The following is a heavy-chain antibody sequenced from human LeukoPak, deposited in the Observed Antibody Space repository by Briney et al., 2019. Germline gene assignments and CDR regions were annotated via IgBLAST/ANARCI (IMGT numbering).Heavy chain of an antibody. CDR2: ISGSGGST. D-gene: IGHD2-2*01. J-gene: IGHJ5*02. CDR1: GFTFSSYA. V-gene: IGHV3-23*01. Sequence: PGGSLRLSCAASGFTFSSYAMSWVRQAPGKGLEWVSAISGSGGSTYYADSVKGRFTISRDNSKNTLYLQMNSLRAEDTAVYYCAKDRAATCSTTSCYLNWFDPWGQGTLVTVSS. CDR3: AKDRAATCSTTSCYLNWFDP.